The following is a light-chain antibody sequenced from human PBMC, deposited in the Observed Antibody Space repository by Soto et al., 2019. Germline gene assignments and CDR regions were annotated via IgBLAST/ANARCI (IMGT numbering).Light chain of an antibody. V-gene: IGLV2-14*01. CDR3: SSYTSSSTTAGYV. CDR2: EVS. CDR1: SSDVGGYNY. J-gene: IGLJ1*01. Sequence: QSALTQPASVSGSPGQSITTSCTGTSSDVGGYNYVSWYQQHPGKAPKLMIYEVSNRPSGVSNRFSGSKSGNTASLTISGLQAEDEADYYCSSYTSSSTTAGYVFGTGTKVTVL.